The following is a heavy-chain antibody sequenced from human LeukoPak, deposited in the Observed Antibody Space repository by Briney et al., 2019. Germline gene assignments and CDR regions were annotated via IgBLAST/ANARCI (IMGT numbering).Heavy chain of an antibody. CDR1: GYTLTELS. CDR2: FDPEGGET. J-gene: IGHJ1*01. D-gene: IGHD3-22*01. V-gene: IGHV1-24*01. CDR3: ATTGRITMIVVARSDSGAEYFQH. Sequence: ASVKVSCKVSGYTLTELSMHWVRQAPGEGLEWMGGFDPEGGETIYAQKFQGRVTMTEDTSTDTAYMELSSLRSEDTAVYYCATTGRITMIVVARSDSGAEYFQHWGQGTLVTVSS.